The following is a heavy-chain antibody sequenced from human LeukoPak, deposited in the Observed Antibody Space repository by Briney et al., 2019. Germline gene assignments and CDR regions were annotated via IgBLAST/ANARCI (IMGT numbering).Heavy chain of an antibody. CDR1: GFTFSSYA. CDR3: AEEAVAGTDYYYYGMDV. D-gene: IGHD6-19*01. Sequence: GRSLRLSCAASGFTFSSYAMSWVRQAPGKGLEWVSAISGSGGSTYYADSVKGRFTISRDNSKNTLYLQMNSLRAEDTAVYYCAEEAVAGTDYYYYGMDVWGQGTTVTVSS. J-gene: IGHJ6*02. CDR2: ISGSGGST. V-gene: IGHV3-23*01.